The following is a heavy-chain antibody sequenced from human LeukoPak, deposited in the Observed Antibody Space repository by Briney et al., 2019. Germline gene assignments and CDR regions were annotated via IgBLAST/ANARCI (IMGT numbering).Heavy chain of an antibody. CDR2: INPSGTI. D-gene: IGHD6-6*01. Sequence: SETLSLTCGVYGESFSSHYWNWVRQPPGKGLEWIGEINPSGTIVNNPSLKSRITMSVDTSKNQFSLNLSSVTAADTAVYYCARSYSSWKYFDYWGQGTLVSVSS. CDR1: GESFSSHY. CDR3: ARSYSSWKYFDY. V-gene: IGHV4-34*01. J-gene: IGHJ4*02.